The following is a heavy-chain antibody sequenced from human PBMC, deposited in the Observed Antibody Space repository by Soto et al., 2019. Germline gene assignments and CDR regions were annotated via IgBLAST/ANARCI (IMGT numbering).Heavy chain of an antibody. Sequence: PGGSLRLSCAASGFTFSSYAMHWVRQAPGKGLEWVAVISYDGSNKYYADSVKGRFTISRDNSKNTLYLQMNSLRAEDTAVYYCAREGGYCSSTSCYRDYGMDVWGQGTTVTVS. CDR2: ISYDGSNK. V-gene: IGHV3-30-3*01. CDR1: GFTFSSYA. CDR3: AREGGYCSSTSCYRDYGMDV. J-gene: IGHJ6*02. D-gene: IGHD2-2*01.